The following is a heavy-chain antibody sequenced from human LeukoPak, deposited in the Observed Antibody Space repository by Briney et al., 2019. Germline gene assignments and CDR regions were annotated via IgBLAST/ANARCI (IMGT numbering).Heavy chain of an antibody. CDR1: GYIFTGYY. V-gene: IGHV1-46*01. J-gene: IGHJ3*02. CDR2: IKLSGGST. CDR3: ARAGDYLSRAFDI. Sequence: ASVKVSCKASGYIFTGYYMHWVRQAPGQGLEWMGIIKLSGGSTSYAQKFQGRVTMTTDTSTSTAYMELRSLRSDDTAVYYCARAGDYLSRAFDIWGQGTMVTVSS. D-gene: IGHD3-10*01.